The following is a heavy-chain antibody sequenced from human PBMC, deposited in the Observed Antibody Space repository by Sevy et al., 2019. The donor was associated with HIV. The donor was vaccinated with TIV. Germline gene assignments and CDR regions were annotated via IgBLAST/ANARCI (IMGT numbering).Heavy chain of an antibody. J-gene: IGHJ6*02. V-gene: IGHV3-30-3*01. CDR1: GFTFSSYA. CDR2: ISYDGSNK. Sequence: GGSLRLSCAASGFTFSSYAMHWVRQAPGKGLEWVAVISYDGSNKYYVDSVKGRFTISRDNSKNTLYLQMNSLRAEDTAVYYCAREHWNPRVGGMDVWGQGTTVTVSS. CDR3: AREHWNPRVGGMDV. D-gene: IGHD1-1*01.